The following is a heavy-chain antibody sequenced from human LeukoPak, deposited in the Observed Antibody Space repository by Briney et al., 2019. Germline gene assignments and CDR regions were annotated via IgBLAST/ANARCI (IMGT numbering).Heavy chain of an antibody. Sequence: GGALRLSCVASGFTFSSYSMNSVRQAPGKGREWVSYISRSSSTIYYADSVKGRFTISRDNAKNSLYLQMNSLRDEDTAVYYCARDPSGDYWGQGTLVTVSS. J-gene: IGHJ4*02. CDR2: ISRSSSTI. CDR3: ARDPSGDY. V-gene: IGHV3-48*02. CDR1: GFTFSSYS.